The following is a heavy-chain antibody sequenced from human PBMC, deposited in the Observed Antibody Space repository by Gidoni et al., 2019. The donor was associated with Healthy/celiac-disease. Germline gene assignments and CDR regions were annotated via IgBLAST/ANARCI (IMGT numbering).Heavy chain of an antibody. CDR2: ISGSGGST. CDR1: GFTFSSYA. D-gene: IGHD3-10*01. Sequence: EVQLLESGGGLVQPGGSLRLCCAASGFTFSSYALSWVRQAPGKGLEWVSAISGSGGSTYYADSVKGRFTISRDNSKNTLYLQMNSLRAEDTAVYYCAKGFKFVWFGELLPYYYGMDVWGQGTTVTVSS. CDR3: AKGFKFVWFGELLPYYYGMDV. J-gene: IGHJ6*02. V-gene: IGHV3-23*01.